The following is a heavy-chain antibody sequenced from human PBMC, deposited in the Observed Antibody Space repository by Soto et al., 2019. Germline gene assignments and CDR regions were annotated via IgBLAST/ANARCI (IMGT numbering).Heavy chain of an antibody. J-gene: IGHJ4*02. CDR2: ISGGSSVT. CDR1: VFTFSDYA. CDR3: AKVLSKNYYYPFDF. V-gene: IGHV3-23*01. Sequence: GGSLRLSCTASVFTFSDYAMAWVRQAPGKGLEWVSTISGGSSVTYYGDSVKGRFTISRDNAKKTLFLQLNRLSAEDTATYYCAKVLSKNYYYPFDFWGQGTQVTVSS. D-gene: IGHD3-10*01.